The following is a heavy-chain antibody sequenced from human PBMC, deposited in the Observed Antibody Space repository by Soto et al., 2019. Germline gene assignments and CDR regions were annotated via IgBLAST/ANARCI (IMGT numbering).Heavy chain of an antibody. Sequence: PGGSLRLSCAASGFTFRTYGMHWVRQAPGKGLEWVAVIWYDGGRIYYADSVKGRFTISRDNSKNTMYLQMNSLRAEDTAVYYCVRAGSTWSYYYYFGLDVWGQGTTVTVS. CDR1: GFTFRTYG. V-gene: IGHV3-33*01. CDR3: VRAGSTWSYYYYFGLDV. CDR2: IWYDGGRI. D-gene: IGHD6-13*01. J-gene: IGHJ6*02.